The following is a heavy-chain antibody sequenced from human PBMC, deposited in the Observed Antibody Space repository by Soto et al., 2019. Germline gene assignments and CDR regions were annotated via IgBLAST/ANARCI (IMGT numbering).Heavy chain of an antibody. CDR2: IDPSDSYT. V-gene: IGHV5-10-1*01. CDR3: ARIYYDTPGTFDI. Sequence: PGESLKISCKGSGYSFTSYWITWVRQMPGKGLEWMGRIDPSDSYTNYSPSFQGHVSISADVSISTAFLQWSSLKASDTAMYYCARIYYDTPGTFDIWGQGTMVTVSS. D-gene: IGHD3-22*01. J-gene: IGHJ3*02. CDR1: GYSFTSYW.